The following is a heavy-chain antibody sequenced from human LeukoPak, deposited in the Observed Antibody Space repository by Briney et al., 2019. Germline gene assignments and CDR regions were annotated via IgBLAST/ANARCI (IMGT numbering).Heavy chain of an antibody. J-gene: IGHJ4*02. D-gene: IGHD4-23*01. V-gene: IGHV4-59*01. Sequence: PSETLSLTCTLSGGSISSYYWSWIRQPPGKGLEWIGYIYYSGSTNYNPSLKSRVTISVDTSKNQFSLKLSSVTAADTAVYYCARAGYGGNPGYFDYWGQGTLVTVSS. CDR3: ARAGYGGNPGYFDY. CDR1: GGSISSYY. CDR2: IYYSGST.